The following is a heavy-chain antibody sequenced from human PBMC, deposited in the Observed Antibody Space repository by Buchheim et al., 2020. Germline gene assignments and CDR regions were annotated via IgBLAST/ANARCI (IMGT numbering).Heavy chain of an antibody. CDR1: GFTFSSHA. J-gene: IGHJ4*02. CDR3: GAEVGSREFDN. D-gene: IGHD2-2*01. V-gene: IGHV3-30*03. CDR2: ISYDESYK. Sequence: QVQLVESGGGVVQPGRSLRLSCAASGFTFSSHAMHWVRQPPGKGLEWVAIISYDESYKDYPDSVKGRFTVSRDNFQNTLFLQMNSLRAEDTAVYYCGAEVGSREFDNWGQGTL.